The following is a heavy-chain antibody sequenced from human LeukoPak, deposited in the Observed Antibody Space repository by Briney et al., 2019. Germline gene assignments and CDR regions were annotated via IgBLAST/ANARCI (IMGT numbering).Heavy chain of an antibody. D-gene: IGHD3-22*01. CDR1: GLTFRDAW. CDR3: AHDSSGYYSLHS. CDR2: IKSLASGGTT. J-gene: IGHJ4*02. V-gene: IGHV3-15*01. Sequence: GGSLRLSCAVSGLTFRDAWMTWVRQAPGKGLEWVGRIKSLASGGTTDYAAPVKGRFTISRDDSKNTVYLQMNSLKTEDTAVYYCAHDSSGYYSLHSWGQGTLVTVSS.